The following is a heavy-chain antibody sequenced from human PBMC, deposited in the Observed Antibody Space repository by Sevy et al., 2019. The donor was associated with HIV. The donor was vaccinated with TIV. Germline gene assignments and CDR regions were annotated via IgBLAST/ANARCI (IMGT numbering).Heavy chain of an antibody. CDR1: DGSVSGYY. Sequence: SETLSLTCAVHDGSVSGYYWNWIRQLPGKGLEWIGEINESGITHYNPSLKSRVTISVDTSKKQFSLKLNSVTAADTAVYFCARSPPVVVVPGAPSWFDPWGQGTLVTVSS. D-gene: IGHD2-2*01. V-gene: IGHV4-34*01. CDR3: ARSPPVVVVPGAPSWFDP. J-gene: IGHJ5*02. CDR2: INESGIT.